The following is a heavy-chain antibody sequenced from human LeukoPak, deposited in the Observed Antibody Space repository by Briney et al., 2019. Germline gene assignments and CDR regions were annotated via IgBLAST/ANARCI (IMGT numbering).Heavy chain of an antibody. Sequence: SETLSLTCTVSGGSISSYYWSWIRQPPGKGLEWIGYIYYSGSTNYNPSLKSRVTISVDTSKNQFSLKLSSVTAADTAVYYCARVQLRGFWYFDLWGRGTLVTVSS. CDR3: ARVQLRGFWYFDL. J-gene: IGHJ2*01. CDR1: GGSISSYY. D-gene: IGHD1-7*01. CDR2: IYYSGST. V-gene: IGHV4-59*01.